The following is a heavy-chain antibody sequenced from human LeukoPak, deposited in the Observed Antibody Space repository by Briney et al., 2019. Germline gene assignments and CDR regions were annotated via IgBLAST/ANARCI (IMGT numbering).Heavy chain of an antibody. CDR1: GFTFSRYG. D-gene: IGHD4-17*01. J-gene: IGHJ6*02. CDR2: ISYGGSNK. Sequence: GRSLSLSCAASGFTFSRYGMHWVRQAPGKGLEWVAVISYGGSNKNYADSVKGRFTISRDNSKNTLYLQMNSLRAEDTAVYYCARTTVTTPWYYYYGMDVWGQGTTVSVSS. V-gene: IGHV3-30*03. CDR3: ARTTVTTPWYYYYGMDV.